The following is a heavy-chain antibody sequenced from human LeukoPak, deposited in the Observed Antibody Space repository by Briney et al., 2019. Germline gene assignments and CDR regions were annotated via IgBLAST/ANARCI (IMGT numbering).Heavy chain of an antibody. V-gene: IGHV1-2*02. CDR2: INVNSGGT. D-gene: IGHD2-2*01. CDR3: ARIFCSSTSCYYFDH. J-gene: IGHJ4*02. CDR1: GYTFTGYY. Sequence: GASVKVSRKASGYTFTGYYMHWVRQAPGQGLEWMGWINVNSGGTNYAQKFRGRVTMTRDTSISTAHMELSRLRSDDTAVYYCARIFCSSTSCYYFDHWGQGTLVTVSS.